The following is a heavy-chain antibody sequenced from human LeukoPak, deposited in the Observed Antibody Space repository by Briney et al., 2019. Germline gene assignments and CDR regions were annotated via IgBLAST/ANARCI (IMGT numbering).Heavy chain of an antibody. CDR1: GFTFSSYA. D-gene: IGHD6-19*01. CDR2: ISGSGGST. J-gene: IGHJ4*02. Sequence: GGPLRLSCAASGFTFSSYAMSWVRQAPGKGLGWVSSISGSGGSTYYADSVKGRFTISRDNSKNTLYLQMNSLRAEDTAVYYCAKDDHGGSGWRDYFDYWGQGTLVTVSS. V-gene: IGHV3-23*01. CDR3: AKDDHGGSGWRDYFDY.